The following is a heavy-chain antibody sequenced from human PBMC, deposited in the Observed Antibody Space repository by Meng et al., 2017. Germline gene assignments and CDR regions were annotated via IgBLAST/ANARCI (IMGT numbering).Heavy chain of an antibody. CDR2: ISWDGGST. V-gene: IGHV3-43*01. Sequence: GESLKISCAASGFTFDDYTMHWVRQAPGKGLEWVSLISWDGGSTYYADSVKGRFTISRDNSKNSLYLQMNSLRTEDTALYYCAAQKSRITGDDAFDIWGQGTVVTVSS. CDR3: AAQKSRITGDDAFDI. CDR1: GFTFDDYT. D-gene: IGHD7-27*01. J-gene: IGHJ3*02.